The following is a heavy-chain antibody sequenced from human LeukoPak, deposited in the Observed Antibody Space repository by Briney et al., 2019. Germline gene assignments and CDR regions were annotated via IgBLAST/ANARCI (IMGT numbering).Heavy chain of an antibody. J-gene: IGHJ4*02. Sequence: PGGSLRLSCAASGFTFSSYGMHWVRQAPGKGLEWVAFIRYDGSNKYYADSVKGRFTISRDNSKNTLYLQMNSLRAEDTAVYYCAEDGGLGCRSSTSCYDYWGQGTLVTVSS. CDR2: IRYDGSNK. V-gene: IGHV3-30*02. CDR3: AEDGGLGCRSSTSCYDY. CDR1: GFTFSSYG. D-gene: IGHD2-2*01.